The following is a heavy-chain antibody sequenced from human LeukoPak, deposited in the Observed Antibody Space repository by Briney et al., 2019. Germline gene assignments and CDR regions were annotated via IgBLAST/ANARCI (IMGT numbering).Heavy chain of an antibody. Sequence: SETLSLTCTLSGGSISSYYWSWIRQPPGKGLEWIGSIYYSGSTNYNPSLKSRVTISVDTSKNQFSLKLSSVTAADTAVYYCARAPYYYDSSGYYFDYWGQGTLVTVSS. CDR1: GGSISSYY. V-gene: IGHV4-59*01. CDR2: IYYSGST. CDR3: ARAPYYYDSSGYYFDY. J-gene: IGHJ4*02. D-gene: IGHD3-22*01.